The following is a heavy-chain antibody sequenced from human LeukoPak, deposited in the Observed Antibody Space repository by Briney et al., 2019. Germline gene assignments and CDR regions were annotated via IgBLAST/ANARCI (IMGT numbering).Heavy chain of an antibody. CDR3: AKERQHSC. CDR2: ISPTGTGT. Sequence: GGSLRLSCAASGFTFSSYAMSWVRQAPGKGLEWVSLISPTGTGTYYPDSVKGRFTISRDNSKNTLFLQLNSLRAEDTAIYYCAKERQHSCWGRGTLVTVSS. J-gene: IGHJ4*02. D-gene: IGHD2-2*01. CDR1: GFTFSSYA. V-gene: IGHV3-23*01.